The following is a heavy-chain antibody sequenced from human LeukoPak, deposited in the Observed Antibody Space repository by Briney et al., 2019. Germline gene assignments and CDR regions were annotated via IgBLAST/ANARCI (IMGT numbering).Heavy chain of an antibody. CDR3: AILLWNDAFDI. V-gene: IGHV1-18*01. Sequence: ASVKVSCKASGYTFSNYGIIWVRQAPGQGLEWMGWISGYNGNTNYAQKFQGRVTMTKDTSTDTAYMELSSLRSEDTAVYYCAILLWNDAFDIWGQGTMVTVSS. CDR1: GYTFSNYG. CDR2: ISGYNGNT. D-gene: IGHD2-2*01. J-gene: IGHJ3*02.